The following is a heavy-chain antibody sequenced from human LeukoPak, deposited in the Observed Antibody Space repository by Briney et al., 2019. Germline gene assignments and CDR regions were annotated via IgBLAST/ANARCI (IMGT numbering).Heavy chain of an antibody. CDR2: INHSGST. CDR1: GGSFTSYY. CDR3: ARGKGSGWSSTRFDP. V-gene: IGHV4-34*01. Sequence: SETLSLTCTVYGGSFTSYYWTWIRQSPGKGLEWTGEINHSGSTNYNPSLKSRVTISVDTSKNQISLNLTSVTAADTAIFYCARGKGSGWSSTRFDPWGQGTLVTVSS. J-gene: IGHJ5*02. D-gene: IGHD6-19*01.